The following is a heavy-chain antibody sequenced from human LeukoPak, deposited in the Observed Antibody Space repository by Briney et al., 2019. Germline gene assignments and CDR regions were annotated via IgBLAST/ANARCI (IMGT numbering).Heavy chain of an antibody. D-gene: IGHD2-21*02. CDR3: ARDLRGYCGGDCRKGDNWFDP. CDR1: GGSISSYY. J-gene: IGHJ5*02. CDR2: IYYSGST. Sequence: PSETLSLTCTVSGGSISSYYWSWLRQPPGKGLEWIGYIYYSGSTNYNPSLKSRVTISVDTSKNQFSLKLSSVTAADTAVYYCARDLRGYCGGDCRKGDNWFDPWGQGTLVTVSS. V-gene: IGHV4-59*01.